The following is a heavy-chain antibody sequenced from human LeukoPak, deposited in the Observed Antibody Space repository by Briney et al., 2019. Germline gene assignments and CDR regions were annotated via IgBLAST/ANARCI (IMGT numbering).Heavy chain of an antibody. V-gene: IGHV3-7*01. CDR3: AKEGAYPIITYDS. J-gene: IGHJ5*01. Sequence: QPGGSLRLSCAASGFSFSRYWMNWVRQAPGKGLEWVANIKGDGHEKNYVDSVKGRFSISRDNARNSLYLQMDSLRAEDTAVYYCAKEGAYPIITYDSWGQGALVTVSS. CDR1: GFSFSRYW. D-gene: IGHD3-10*01. CDR2: IKGDGHEK.